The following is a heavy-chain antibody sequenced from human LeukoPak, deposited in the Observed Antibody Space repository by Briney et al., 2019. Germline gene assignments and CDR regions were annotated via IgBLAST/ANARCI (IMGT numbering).Heavy chain of an antibody. CDR3: ARGGASYYYGMDV. CDR2: VNSDGSST. J-gene: IGHJ6*04. V-gene: IGHV3-74*01. CDR1: GFTFSSYW. D-gene: IGHD3-16*01. Sequence: PGGSLRLSCAASGFTFSSYWMHWVRQAPGKGLVWVSRVNSDGSSTSYADSVKGRFTISRDSAKNTLYLQMNSLRAEDTAVYYCARGGASYYYGMDVWGKGTTVTVSS.